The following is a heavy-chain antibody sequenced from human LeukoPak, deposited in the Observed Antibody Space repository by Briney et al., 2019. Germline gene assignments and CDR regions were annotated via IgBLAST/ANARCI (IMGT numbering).Heavy chain of an antibody. V-gene: IGHV3-23*01. CDR1: GFTFSTFA. J-gene: IGHJ5*02. Sequence: PGGSLRLSCAASGFTFSTFAMIGVRQPPGKGVEGVSSIFPSGGEILYAHSVRGRFTISRDNSKSTLSLQMDTVRGEDTAIYYRATYRQLLLPFQSWGKGTLVTVSS. CDR3: ATYRQLLLPFQS. D-gene: IGHD2-15*01. CDR2: IFPSGGEI.